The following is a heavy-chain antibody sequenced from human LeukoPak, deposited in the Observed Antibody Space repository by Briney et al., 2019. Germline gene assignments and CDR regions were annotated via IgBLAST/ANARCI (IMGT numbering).Heavy chain of an antibody. J-gene: IGHJ5*02. D-gene: IGHD5-12*01. CDR2: SSGSGGST. CDR1: GFTFSSYA. V-gene: IGHV3-23*01. CDR3: AKECIGGRGQYSGYENGQYNWFDP. Sequence: PGGSLRLSCAASGFTFSSYAVSWVRQAPGKGLEWPSASSGSGGSTYYAHSVNGRLTISRHTSKNSLYLQITRQRTEDTSIYYCAKECIGGRGQYSGYENGQYNWFDPWGQGTLVTVSS.